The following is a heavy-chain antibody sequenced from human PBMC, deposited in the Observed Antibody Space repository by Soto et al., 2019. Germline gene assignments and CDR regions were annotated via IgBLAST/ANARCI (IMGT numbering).Heavy chain of an antibody. Sequence: ASVKVSCKASGYTFTSYGISWVRQAPGQGLEWMGWISAYNGNTNYAQKLQGRVTMTTDTSTSTAYMELRSLRSDDTAVYYCARAGSASSGYYNTWFDPWGQGTLVTVSS. V-gene: IGHV1-18*04. J-gene: IGHJ5*02. CDR2: ISAYNGNT. CDR3: ARAGSASSGYYNTWFDP. D-gene: IGHD3-22*01. CDR1: GYTFTSYG.